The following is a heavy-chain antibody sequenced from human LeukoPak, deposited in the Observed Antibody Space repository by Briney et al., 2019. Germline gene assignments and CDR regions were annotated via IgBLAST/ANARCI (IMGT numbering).Heavy chain of an antibody. J-gene: IGHJ3*02. Sequence: ASVKVSCKASGGTVRSYAISWVRQAPGQGLKWMGSIIPIFTIAYYAQKFQGRVTITADESTSTAYMELSSLRSEDTAVYYCAVVHVDGYKRAFDIWGQGTMVTVSS. CDR2: IIPIFTIA. V-gene: IGHV1-69*13. CDR3: AVVHVDGYKRAFDI. D-gene: IGHD5-24*01. CDR1: GGTVRSYA.